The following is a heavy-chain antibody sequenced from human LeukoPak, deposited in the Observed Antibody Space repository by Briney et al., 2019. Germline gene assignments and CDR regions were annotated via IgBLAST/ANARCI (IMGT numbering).Heavy chain of an antibody. J-gene: IGHJ4*02. CDR1: GFTFSRHG. D-gene: IGHD5-12*01. V-gene: IGHV3-30*03. CDR2: ISYDGSNK. Sequence: GGSPRLSCAASGFTFSRHGMHWVRQAPGKGLEWVAVISYDGSNKHYADSVKGRFTISRDNSKNTLYLQMNSLRAEDTAVYYCARGPSGYHNTGGQGTLVTVSS. CDR3: ARGPSGYHNT.